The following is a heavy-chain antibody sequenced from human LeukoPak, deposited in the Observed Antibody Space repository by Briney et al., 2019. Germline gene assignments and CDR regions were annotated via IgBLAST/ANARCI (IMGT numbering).Heavy chain of an antibody. Sequence: ASAKVSSKAAGYSFTSSGISWVRQAPGQGLEWMGWIRAYNGNTNYAQKLQGRVTMTTDTSTSTAYMELRSLRSAHTAVYYYARDSPYDEGYWGQGTLVTVSS. V-gene: IGHV1-18*01. CDR3: ARDSPYDEGY. D-gene: IGHD3-3*01. CDR2: IRAYNGNT. CDR1: GYSFTSSG. J-gene: IGHJ4*02.